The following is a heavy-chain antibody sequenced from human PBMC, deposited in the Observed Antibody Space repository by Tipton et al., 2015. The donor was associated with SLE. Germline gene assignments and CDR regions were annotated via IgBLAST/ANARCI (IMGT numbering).Heavy chain of an antibody. CDR2: ISTSGSSL. CDR1: GFTFSDYY. CDR3: ARGAGGTARYFDY. V-gene: IGHV3-11*04. D-gene: IGHD3-16*01. Sequence: SLRLSCAASGFTFSDYYMSWIRQAPGKGLEWVSYISTSGSSLYYADSVQGRFTISRDNAKNSLYLQMNSLRAEDTAVYYCARGAGGTARYFDYWGQGTLVTVSS. J-gene: IGHJ4*02.